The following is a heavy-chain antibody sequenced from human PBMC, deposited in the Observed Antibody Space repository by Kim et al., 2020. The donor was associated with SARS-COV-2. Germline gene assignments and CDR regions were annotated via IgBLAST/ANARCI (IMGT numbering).Heavy chain of an antibody. Sequence: GRFTSSRDKAKNSLYLQMNSLRAEDTAVYYCARDRSDYYDSSGYYYAFDIWGQGTMVTVSS. V-gene: IGHV3-11*06. CDR3: ARDRSDYYDSSGYYYAFDI. D-gene: IGHD3-22*01. J-gene: IGHJ3*02.